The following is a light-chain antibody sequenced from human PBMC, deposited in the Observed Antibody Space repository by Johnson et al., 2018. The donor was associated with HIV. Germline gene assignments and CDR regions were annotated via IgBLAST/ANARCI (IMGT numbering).Light chain of an antibody. J-gene: IGLJ1*01. CDR3: GTWDNSLNVYV. CDR2: DNN. V-gene: IGLV1-51*01. Sequence: HSVLTQPASVSAASGQKVNISCSGSSSNIGNYYVSWYQHLPGTTPKLLIYDNNKRPSGIPYRFSGSKSGTSATLGIAGLQTGDEADYFCGTWDNSLNVYVFGTATKVTVL. CDR1: SSNIGNYY.